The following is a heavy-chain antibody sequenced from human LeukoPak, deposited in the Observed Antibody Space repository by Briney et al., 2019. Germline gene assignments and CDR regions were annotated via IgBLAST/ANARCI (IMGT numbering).Heavy chain of an antibody. J-gene: IGHJ4*02. D-gene: IGHD1-26*01. V-gene: IGHV3-48*01. CDR2: ISSSSSTI. CDR3: AKATYEVGASSAAPDY. CDR1: GFTFSSYS. Sequence: GGSLRLSCAASGFTFSSYSMTWVRQAPGKGLEWVSYISSSSSTIYYADSVKGRFTISRDNAKNSLYLQMNSLRAEDTALYYCAKATYEVGASSAAPDYWGQGTLVTVSS.